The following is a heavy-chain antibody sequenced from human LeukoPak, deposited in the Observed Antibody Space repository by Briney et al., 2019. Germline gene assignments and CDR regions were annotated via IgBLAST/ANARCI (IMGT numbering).Heavy chain of an antibody. Sequence: PGRSLRLSCAASGFTFSNYGILWVRQAPGQGLEWVAIISYDGIYKYYAVSVKGRFTVSRDHPKNTLFLQINSLKAEDTAVYYCAKTEYSGWSNIDFGGQKPLVTVPS. CDR1: GFTFSNYG. V-gene: IGHV3-30*18. CDR2: ISYDGIYK. J-gene: IGHJ4*02. CDR3: AKTEYSGWSNIDF. D-gene: IGHD6-19*01.